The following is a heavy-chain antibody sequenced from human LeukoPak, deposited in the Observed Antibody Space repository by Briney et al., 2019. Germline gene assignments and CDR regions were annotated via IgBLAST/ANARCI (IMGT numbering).Heavy chain of an antibody. D-gene: IGHD4-11*01. CDR2: IWSDGTEK. J-gene: IGHJ4*02. CDR3: AKDAQRGFDYSNSLEY. V-gene: IGHV3-33*06. CDR1: GFTYSHYG. Sequence: GGSLRLSCAASGFTYSHYGMHWVRQAPGKGLEWVAVIWSDGTEKYYADAVKGRFTISRDNSRNTLYLQMSSLRGEDTAVYYCAKDAQRGFDYSNSLEYWGQGTLVTVSS.